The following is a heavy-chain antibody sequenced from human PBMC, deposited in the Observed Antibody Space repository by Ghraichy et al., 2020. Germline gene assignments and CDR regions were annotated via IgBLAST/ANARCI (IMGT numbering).Heavy chain of an antibody. CDR3: ARAGYPYRQLFRYQNNYFDP. Sequence: SETLSLTCAVSDGSLTAYYWTWIRQSSGKGLEWIGEINHRRDTNYNPSLKSRLSISIDMSTKQFSLQLRSVTAADTGLYFCARAGYPYRQLFRYQNNYFDPWGQGTLVTVSS. CDR2: INHRRDT. D-gene: IGHD5-24*01. J-gene: IGHJ5*02. V-gene: IGHV4-34*01. CDR1: DGSLTAYY.